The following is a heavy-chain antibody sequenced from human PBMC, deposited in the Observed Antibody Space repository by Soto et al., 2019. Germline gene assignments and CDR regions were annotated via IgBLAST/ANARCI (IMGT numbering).Heavy chain of an antibody. J-gene: IGHJ4*02. Sequence: SVKVSCKASGGTLSSYAISWVRQAPGQGLEWMGGIIPIFGTANYAQKFQGRVTITADESTSTAYMELSSLRSEDTAVYYCAREYGREIAVAGFGNYFDYWGQGTLVTVSS. D-gene: IGHD6-19*01. CDR1: GGTLSSYA. V-gene: IGHV1-69*13. CDR3: AREYGREIAVAGFGNYFDY. CDR2: IIPIFGTA.